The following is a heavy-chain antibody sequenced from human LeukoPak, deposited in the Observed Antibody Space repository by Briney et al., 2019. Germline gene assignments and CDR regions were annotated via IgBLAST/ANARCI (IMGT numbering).Heavy chain of an antibody. CDR2: ISGNGGST. CDR1: GFTFSSYG. Sequence: GGTLRLSCAASGFTFSSYGMSWVRQAPGKGLEWVSAISGNGGSTYYADSVKGRFTISRDNSKNTLYRQMNSLRAEDTAVYYCANHSGSPYYFDYWGQGTLVTVSS. D-gene: IGHD3-10*01. CDR3: ANHSGSPYYFDY. V-gene: IGHV3-23*01. J-gene: IGHJ4*02.